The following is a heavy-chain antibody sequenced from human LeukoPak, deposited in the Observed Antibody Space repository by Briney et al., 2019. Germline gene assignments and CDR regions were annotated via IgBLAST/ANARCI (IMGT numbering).Heavy chain of an antibody. J-gene: IGHJ4*02. Sequence: GGSLRLSCAVSGFSVSSSVMTWVRQAPGMGLEWVSSIAGDTDATFYSDSVKGRFTISRDRSKNTLYGEMNSLRAEDTAVYYCAKDVGLRFLEWLPFDYWGQGTLVTVSS. CDR3: AKDVGLRFLEWLPFDY. V-gene: IGHV3-23*01. CDR2: IAGDTDAT. CDR1: GFSVSSSV. D-gene: IGHD3-3*01.